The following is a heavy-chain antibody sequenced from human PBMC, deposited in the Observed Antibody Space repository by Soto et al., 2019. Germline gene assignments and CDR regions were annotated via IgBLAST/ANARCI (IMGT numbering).Heavy chain of an antibody. V-gene: IGHV3-30*18. CDR3: AKESVAGTSYYFDY. Sequence: QVQLVESGGGVVQPGRSLRLSCAASGFTFSTYGMHWVRQAPGKGLEWVAVISYDGSNKYYADSAKGRFTISRDNPKNTLYLQMNSLRADDTAVYYCAKESVAGTSYYFDYWGQGTLVTVSP. D-gene: IGHD6-19*01. CDR1: GFTFSTYG. J-gene: IGHJ4*02. CDR2: ISYDGSNK.